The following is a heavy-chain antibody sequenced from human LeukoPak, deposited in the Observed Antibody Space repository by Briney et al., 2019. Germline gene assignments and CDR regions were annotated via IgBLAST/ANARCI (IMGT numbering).Heavy chain of an antibody. D-gene: IGHD1-26*01. CDR2: INPSGGSR. CDR3: ARGSIVGAKTLGFGAFDT. J-gene: IGHJ3*02. Sequence: ASVKVSCKASGYTFTSYYMHWVRQAPGQGLEWMGIINPSGGSRSYAQKFQGRVTMTRDTSTSTVYMELSSLRSGDTAVYYCARGSIVGAKTLGFGAFDTWGQGTMVTVSS. V-gene: IGHV1-46*01. CDR1: GYTFTSYY.